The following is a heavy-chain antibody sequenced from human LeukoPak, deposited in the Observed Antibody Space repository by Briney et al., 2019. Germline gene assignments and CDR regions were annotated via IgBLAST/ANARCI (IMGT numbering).Heavy chain of an antibody. V-gene: IGHV3-30*18. CDR2: ISYDGSNK. Sequence: GGSLRLSCAASGFTFSSYGMHWVRQAPGKGLAWVAVISYDGSNKYYADSVKGRFTISRDNSKNTLYLQMNSLRAEDTAVYYCAKDSSRGGYSEYYDSSGYFDYWGQGTLVTVSS. CDR3: AKDSSRGGYSEYYDSSGYFDY. J-gene: IGHJ4*02. D-gene: IGHD3-22*01. CDR1: GFTFSSYG.